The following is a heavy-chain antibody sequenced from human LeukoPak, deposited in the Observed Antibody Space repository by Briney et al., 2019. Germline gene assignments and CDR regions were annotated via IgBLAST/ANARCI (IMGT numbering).Heavy chain of an antibody. J-gene: IGHJ5*02. D-gene: IGHD2-21*02. V-gene: IGHV4-30-2*01. CDR1: GGSISSGGYS. CDR3: ARGGLAYCGGDCYSYWFDP. Sequence: SQTLSLTCAVSGGSISSGGYSWSWIRQPPGKGLEWIGYIYHSGSTYYNPSLKSRVTISVDRSKNQFSLKLSSVTAADTAVYYCARGGLAYCGGDCYSYWFDPWGQETLVTVSS. CDR2: IYHSGST.